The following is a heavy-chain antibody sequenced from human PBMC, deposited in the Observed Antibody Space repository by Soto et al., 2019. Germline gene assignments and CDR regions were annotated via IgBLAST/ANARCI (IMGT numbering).Heavy chain of an antibody. D-gene: IGHD6-13*01. CDR3: AGDWRTAGTTGWFDP. Sequence: QEQVVESGGGVVQPGRSLRLSCAASGFTFSTHALHWVRQAPGRGLEWVAIISYDGTTKDSADSVKGRFTIPRDNSKHAVYLQMNSLGSEDTALYSCAGDWRTAGTTGWFDPWGQGTLVTVSS. J-gene: IGHJ5*02. CDR2: ISYDGTTK. CDR1: GFTFSTHA. V-gene: IGHV3-30-3*01.